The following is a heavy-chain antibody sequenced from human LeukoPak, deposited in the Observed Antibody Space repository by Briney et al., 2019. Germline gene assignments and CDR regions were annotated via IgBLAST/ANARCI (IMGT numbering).Heavy chain of an antibody. J-gene: IGHJ4*02. Sequence: TSLRLSCAASGFTFNNYGMHWVRQAPGKGLEWVAVISHDGSNKYYADSVKGRFTISRDNSKNTLYLQMDSLRVEDTAVYYCAKWLYSGKYWTGKDYFDYWGQGTLVTVSS. CDR1: GFTFNNYG. CDR3: AKWLYSGKYWTGKDYFDY. CDR2: ISHDGSNK. V-gene: IGHV3-30*18. D-gene: IGHD1-26*01.